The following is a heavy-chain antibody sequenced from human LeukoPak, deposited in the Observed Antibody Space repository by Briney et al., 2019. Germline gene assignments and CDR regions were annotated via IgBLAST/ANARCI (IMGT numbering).Heavy chain of an antibody. Sequence: GGSLRLSCAASGFTFSDYYMSRIRQAPGKGLEWVSYISSSGSTIYYAGSVKGRFTISRDNAKNSLYLQMNSLRAEDTAVYYCASIAVTTSYYYYGMDVWGQGTTVTVSS. J-gene: IGHJ6*02. CDR1: GFTFSDYY. D-gene: IGHD4-17*01. CDR2: ISSSGSTI. V-gene: IGHV3-11*01. CDR3: ASIAVTTSYYYYGMDV.